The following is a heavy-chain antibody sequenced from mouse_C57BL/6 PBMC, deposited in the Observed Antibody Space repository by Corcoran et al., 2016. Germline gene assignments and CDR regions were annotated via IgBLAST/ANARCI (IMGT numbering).Heavy chain of an antibody. Sequence: EVQLQQSGPELVKPGASVKISCKASGYTFTDYYMNWVKQSHGKSLEWIGDINPNNGGTSYNQKFKGKATLTVDKSSSTAYMELRSLKSDDSAVYYCARSEAAQATAWFAYWGQGTLVTVSA. CDR3: ARSEAAQATAWFAY. D-gene: IGHD3-2*02. V-gene: IGHV1-26*01. CDR2: INPNNGGT. J-gene: IGHJ3*01. CDR1: GYTFTDYY.